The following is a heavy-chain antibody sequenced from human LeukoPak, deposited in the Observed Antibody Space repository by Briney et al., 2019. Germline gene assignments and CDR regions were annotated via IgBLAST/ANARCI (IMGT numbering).Heavy chain of an antibody. CDR1: GGSISSGDYH. Sequence: SETLSLTCTVSGGSISSGDYHWSWIRQPPGKGLEWIGYIYYSGSTIYNPSLKSRVTISVDTSKNQFSLKLSSVTAADTAVYYCASSIAVAGTVDYWGQGTLVTVSS. CDR3: ASSIAVAGTVDY. J-gene: IGHJ4*02. CDR2: IYYSGST. V-gene: IGHV4-61*08. D-gene: IGHD6-19*01.